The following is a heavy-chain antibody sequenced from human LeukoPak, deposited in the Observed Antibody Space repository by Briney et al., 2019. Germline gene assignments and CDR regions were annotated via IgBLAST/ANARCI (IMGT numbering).Heavy chain of an antibody. CDR3: ARERRDFWSGYIAY. CDR2: INPNSGGT. D-gene: IGHD3-3*01. J-gene: IGHJ4*02. Sequence: GASVKVSCKASGYTFTGYYMHWVRQAPGQGLEWMGRINPNSGGTNYAQKFQGRVTMTRDTSISTAYMELSRLRSGDTAVYYCARERRDFWSGYIAYWGQGTLVTVSS. V-gene: IGHV1-2*06. CDR1: GYTFTGYY.